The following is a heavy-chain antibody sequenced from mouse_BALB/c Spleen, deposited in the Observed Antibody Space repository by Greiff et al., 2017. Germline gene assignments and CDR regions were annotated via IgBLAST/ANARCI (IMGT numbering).Heavy chain of an antibody. CDR3: ATMIRPVDY. Sequence: ESGPGLVKPSQSLSLTCSVTGYSITSGYYWNWIRQFPGNKLEWMGYISYDGSNNYNPSLKNRISITRDTSKNQFFLKLNSVTTEDTATYYCATMIRPVDYWGQGTTLTVSS. CDR2: ISYDGSN. CDR1: GYSITSGYY. D-gene: IGHD2-4*01. J-gene: IGHJ2*01. V-gene: IGHV3-6*02.